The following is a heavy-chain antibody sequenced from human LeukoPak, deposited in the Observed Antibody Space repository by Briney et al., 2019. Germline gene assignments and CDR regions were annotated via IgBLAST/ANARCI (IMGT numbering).Heavy chain of an antibody. CDR2: ISGSGGST. V-gene: IGHV3-23*01. CDR3: AKPRSYYGGNFDY. Sequence: RGXGGXWXSAISGSGGSTYYADSVKGRFTISRDNSKNTLYLQMNSLRAEDTAVYYCAKPRSYYGGNFDYWGQGTLVTVSS. D-gene: IGHD4-23*01. J-gene: IGHJ4*02.